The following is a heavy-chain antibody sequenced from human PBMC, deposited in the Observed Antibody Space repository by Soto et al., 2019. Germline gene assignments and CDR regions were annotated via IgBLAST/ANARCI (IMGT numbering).Heavy chain of an antibody. CDR2: IYYSGST. CDR3: ARDNWNRSYYYYGMDV. Sequence: SETLSLTCTVSGGSISSGDYYWSWIRQPPGKGLEWIGYIYYSGSTYYNPSLKSRVTISVDTSKNQFSLKLSSVTAADTAVYYCARDNWNRSYYYYGMDVWRQGTTVTVPS. D-gene: IGHD1-20*01. CDR1: GGSISSGDYY. J-gene: IGHJ6*02. V-gene: IGHV4-30-4*01.